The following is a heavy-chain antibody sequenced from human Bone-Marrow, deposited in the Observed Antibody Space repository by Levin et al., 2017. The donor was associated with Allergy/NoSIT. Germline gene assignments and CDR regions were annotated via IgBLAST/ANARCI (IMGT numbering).Heavy chain of an antibody. CDR1: GFSFDNNW. V-gene: IGHV3-74*01. Sequence: PGGSLRLSCEASGFSFDNNWMHWVRQAPGKGLEWVSRVSSDGSSTTYADSVKGRFTISRDNVKNTLYLQMTRVRVEDTAVYYCARVGITILGLPDYWYFDLWGRGTRVTVSS. CDR2: VSSDGSST. D-gene: IGHD1-7*01. J-gene: IGHJ2*01. CDR3: ARVGITILGLPDYWYFDL.